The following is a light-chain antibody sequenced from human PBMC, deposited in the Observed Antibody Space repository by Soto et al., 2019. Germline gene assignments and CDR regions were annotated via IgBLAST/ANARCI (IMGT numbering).Light chain of an antibody. CDR1: QRISNY. V-gene: IGKV1-39*01. Sequence: DIQMTQSPSSLSASVGDRVTITFRASQRISNYLNCYQQKPGKAPRVLIYGATTLQSGVPSRFSGSGSGTDFVLTISNLQPEDFATYYCQQSYNTLTFAGGTKVDNK. J-gene: IGKJ4*01. CDR3: QQSYNTLT. CDR2: GAT.